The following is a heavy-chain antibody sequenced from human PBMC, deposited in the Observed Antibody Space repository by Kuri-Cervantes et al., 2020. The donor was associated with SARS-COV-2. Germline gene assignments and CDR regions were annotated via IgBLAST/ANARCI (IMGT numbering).Heavy chain of an antibody. V-gene: IGHV1-3*01. J-gene: IGHJ6*02. CDR1: GGTFSSYA. CDR2: INAGNGNT. D-gene: IGHD3-22*01. Sequence: ASVKVSCKASGGTFSSYAISWVRQAPGQGLEWMGWINAGNGNTKYSQKFQGRVTITRDTSASTAYMGLSSLRSDDTAVYYCARDHGGGSVVVVIKSYYYYGMDVWGQGTTVTVSS. CDR3: ARDHGGGSVVVVIKSYYYYGMDV.